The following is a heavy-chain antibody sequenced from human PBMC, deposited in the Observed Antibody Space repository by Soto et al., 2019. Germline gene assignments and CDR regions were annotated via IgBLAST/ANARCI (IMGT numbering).Heavy chain of an antibody. V-gene: IGHV3-23*01. CDR3: ASTPHSYYDFWSGYYTEPFDY. D-gene: IGHD3-3*01. Sequence: GGSRRLSCAASGFTFSSYAMSWVRQAPGKGLEWVSAISGSGGSTYYADSVKGRFTISRDNSKNTLYLQMNSQRAEDTAVYYCASTPHSYYDFWSGYYTEPFDYWGQGTLVTVSS. J-gene: IGHJ4*02. CDR2: ISGSGGST. CDR1: GFTFSSYA.